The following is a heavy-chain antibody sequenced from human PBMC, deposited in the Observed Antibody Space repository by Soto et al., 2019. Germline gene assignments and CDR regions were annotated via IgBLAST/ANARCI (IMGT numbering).Heavy chain of an antibody. D-gene: IGHD6-19*01. V-gene: IGHV4-4*02. CDR2: IYHSGST. CDR1: GGSISSNYW. J-gene: IGHJ4*02. CDR3: ARDRSSGDTIDY. Sequence: QVQLQESGPGLVKPSGTLSLTCAVSGGSISSNYWWSWVRQSPGKGLEWIGEIYHSGSTNYNPSLKSRVTISVDKSKNQFSLKLNSVTAADTAVYYCARDRSSGDTIDYWGQGTLVTVSS.